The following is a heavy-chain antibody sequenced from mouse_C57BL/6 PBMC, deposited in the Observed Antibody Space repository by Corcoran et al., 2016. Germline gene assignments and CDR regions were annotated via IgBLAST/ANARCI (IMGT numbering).Heavy chain of an antibody. CDR2: ISYDGSN. CDR3: ARDWDGYCFAY. D-gene: IGHD2-3*01. V-gene: IGHV3-6*01. CDR1: GYSITSGYY. Sequence: DVQLQESGPGLVKPSQSLSLTCSVTGYSITSGYYWNWIRQFPGNKLEWMGYISYDGSNNYNPSLKNQISITRDTSKNQFFLKLNSVTTEDTATYYCARDWDGYCFAYWGQGTLVTVSA. J-gene: IGHJ3*01.